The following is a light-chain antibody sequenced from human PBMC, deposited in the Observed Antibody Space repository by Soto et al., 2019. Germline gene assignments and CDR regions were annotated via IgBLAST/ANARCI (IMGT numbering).Light chain of an antibody. CDR3: QQANSFPFT. J-gene: IGKJ3*01. V-gene: IGKV1-12*01. CDR2: DAS. Sequence: DIQMTQSPSSVSASVGDRVTITCRASQDISTWLAWYQQKPGKAPKLLIYDASSLESGVPARFSGSGFGTEFTLPISSLQPEDFATYYCQQANSFPFTFGPGTKVDIK. CDR1: QDISTW.